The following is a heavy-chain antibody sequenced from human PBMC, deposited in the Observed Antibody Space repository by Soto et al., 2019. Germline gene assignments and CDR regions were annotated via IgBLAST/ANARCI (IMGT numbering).Heavy chain of an antibody. CDR2: INPSGGST. V-gene: IGHV1-46*01. Sequence: QVQLVQSGAEVKKPGASVKVSCKASGYTFTSYHMHWVRQAPGQGLEWMGIINPSGGSTSYAQKFQGRVTMTRDTSTSTVYMELSSLRSEDTAVYYCARGDYVWGSYRNKYYFDYWGQGTLVTVSS. CDR1: GYTFTSYH. J-gene: IGHJ4*02. D-gene: IGHD3-16*02. CDR3: ARGDYVWGSYRNKYYFDY.